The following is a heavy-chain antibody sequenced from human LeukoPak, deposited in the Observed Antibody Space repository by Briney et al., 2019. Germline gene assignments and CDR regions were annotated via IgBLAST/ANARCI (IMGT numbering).Heavy chain of an antibody. V-gene: IGHV3-66*01. CDR1: GFTFSSNY. Sequence: PGGSLRLSCAASGFTFSSNYMSWVRQAPGKGLEWDSVMYSGGSTYYAYSVEGRFTISRDNSKNTLYLQMNSLRAEDTAVYYCARDTGYNTFDYWGQGTLVTVPS. J-gene: IGHJ4*02. CDR2: MYSGGST. CDR3: ARDTGYNTFDY. D-gene: IGHD5-24*01.